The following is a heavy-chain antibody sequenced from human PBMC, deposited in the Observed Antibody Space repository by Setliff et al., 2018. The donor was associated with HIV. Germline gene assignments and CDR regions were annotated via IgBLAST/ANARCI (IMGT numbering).Heavy chain of an antibody. Sequence: GASVKVSCKASGYTFTGYYMHWVRQAPGQGLEWMGRINPNSGGTNYAQKFQGRVTMTRDTSISTAYMELSRLRSDDTAVYYCARGKGVGGVIITGGLDVWGKGTTVTVSS. CDR1: GYTFTGYY. J-gene: IGHJ6*04. V-gene: IGHV1-2*06. CDR3: ARGKGVGGVIITGGLDV. D-gene: IGHD3-10*01. CDR2: INPNSGGT.